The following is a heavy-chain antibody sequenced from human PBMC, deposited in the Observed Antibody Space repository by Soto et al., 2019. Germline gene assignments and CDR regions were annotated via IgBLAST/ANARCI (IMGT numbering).Heavy chain of an antibody. V-gene: IGHV4-30-4*01. CDR2: IYYSGST. CDR1: GGSISSGDYY. J-gene: IGHJ6*02. Sequence: SETLSLTCTVSGGSISSGDYYWSWIRRPPGKGLEWIGYIYYSGSTYYNPSLKSRVTISVDTSKNQFSLKLSSVTAADTAVYYCARCRVYYYYGMDVWGQGTTVTVSS. D-gene: IGHD2-15*01. CDR3: ARCRVYYYYGMDV.